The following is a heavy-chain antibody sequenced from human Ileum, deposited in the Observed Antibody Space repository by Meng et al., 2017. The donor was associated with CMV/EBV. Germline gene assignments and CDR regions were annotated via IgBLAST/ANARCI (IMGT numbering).Heavy chain of an antibody. D-gene: IGHD3-9*01. CDR3: ALEERRLASFDY. CDR1: GFSMSDYW. CDR2: IRHDGSNI. J-gene: IGHJ4*02. Sequence: VQRVQSGGGLVQPGGSLRLSCEVSGFSMSDYWMHWVRQTPGKGLMWLSRIRHDGSNIYYADSVKGRITISRDNAKNSLYLEINSLKVEDTAVYYCALEERRLASFDYWGQGILVTVSS. V-gene: IGHV3-74*01.